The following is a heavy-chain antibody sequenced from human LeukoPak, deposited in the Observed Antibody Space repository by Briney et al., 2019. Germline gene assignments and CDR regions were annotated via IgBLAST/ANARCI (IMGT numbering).Heavy chain of an antibody. CDR1: GYTFTGYY. J-gene: IGHJ4*02. V-gene: IGHV1-2*02. CDR2: INPNSGGT. D-gene: IGHD2-2*01. CDR3: ARGREYCSSTSCYDAGLDY. Sequence: GASVKVSCKASGYTFTGYYMHWVRQAPGQGLEWMGWINPNSGGTNYAQKLQGRVTMTTDTSTSTAYMELRSLRSDDTAVYYCARGREYCSSTSCYDAGLDYWGQGTLVTVSS.